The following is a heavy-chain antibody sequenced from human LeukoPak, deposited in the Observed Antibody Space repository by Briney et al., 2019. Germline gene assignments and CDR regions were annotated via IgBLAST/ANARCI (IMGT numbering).Heavy chain of an antibody. CDR2: ISGSGSGGST. V-gene: IGHV3-23*01. D-gene: IGHD5-24*01. Sequence: TGGSLRLSCAASGFTFSTSAMSWVRQAPGKGLEWVSNISGSGSGGSTYYADSVKGRFTISRDNSKNTLYLQTNSLRAEDTAVYYCAKSGYNRFDYWGQGTLVTVSS. J-gene: IGHJ4*02. CDR1: GFTFSTSA. CDR3: AKSGYNRFDY.